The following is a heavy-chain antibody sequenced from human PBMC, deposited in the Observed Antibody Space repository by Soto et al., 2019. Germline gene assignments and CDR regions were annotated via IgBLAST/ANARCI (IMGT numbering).Heavy chain of an antibody. Sequence: GGSLRLSCVASGFTFSSCAMSWVRQAPGKGLEWVSSSSGSGSYTYYADPVKGRFTISRDNSKNTLYLQMNSLRAEDTAVYYCARDKRDLRFLEWSYYFDYWGQGTLVTVSS. J-gene: IGHJ4*02. CDR1: GFTFSSCA. CDR2: SSGSGSYT. V-gene: IGHV3-23*01. CDR3: ARDKRDLRFLEWSYYFDY. D-gene: IGHD3-3*01.